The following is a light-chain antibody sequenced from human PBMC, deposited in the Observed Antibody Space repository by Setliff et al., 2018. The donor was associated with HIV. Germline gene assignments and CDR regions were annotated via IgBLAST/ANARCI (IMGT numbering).Light chain of an antibody. J-gene: IGLJ3*02. CDR1: SSDVGGYNF. CDR3: CSYTSSTTLL. CDR2: EVS. Sequence: SVLTQPASVSGSPGQSITISCTGTSSDVGGYNFVSWYQQYPGKAPKLLIFEVSNRPSGVSNRFSGSKSGNTASLTISGLQAEDEADYYCCSYTSSTTLLFGGGTKVTVL. V-gene: IGLV2-14*01.